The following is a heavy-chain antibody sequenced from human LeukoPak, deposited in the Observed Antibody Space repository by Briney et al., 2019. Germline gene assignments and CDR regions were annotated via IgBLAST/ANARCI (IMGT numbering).Heavy chain of an antibody. Sequence: SETLSLTCTVSGGSISSGGYYWSWIRQHPGKGLEWIGYISYSGSTYYNPSLKSRLTISVDKSKNQFSLKLSSVTAADTAVYYCARTEFYYDSNGYPPIDAFDIWGQGTMVTVSS. CDR3: ARTEFYYDSNGYPPIDAFDI. J-gene: IGHJ3*02. CDR1: GGSISSGGYY. V-gene: IGHV4-31*03. CDR2: ISYSGST. D-gene: IGHD3-22*01.